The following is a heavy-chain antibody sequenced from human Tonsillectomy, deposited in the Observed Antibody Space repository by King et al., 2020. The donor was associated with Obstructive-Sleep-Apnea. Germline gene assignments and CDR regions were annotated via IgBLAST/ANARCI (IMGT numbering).Heavy chain of an antibody. CDR1: GYTFTSYG. Sequence: QVQLVQSGAEVKKPGASVKVSCKASGYTFTSYGISWVRQAPGQGLEWMGWISAYYGNTNYAQKLQGRVTMTTDTSTSTAYMELRSLRSDDTAVYYCAIVPYYYGSGSYYNVGFLDYWGQGTLVTVSS. J-gene: IGHJ4*02. V-gene: IGHV1-18*01. CDR3: AIVPYYYGSGSYYNVGFLDY. CDR2: ISAYYGNT. D-gene: IGHD3-10*01.